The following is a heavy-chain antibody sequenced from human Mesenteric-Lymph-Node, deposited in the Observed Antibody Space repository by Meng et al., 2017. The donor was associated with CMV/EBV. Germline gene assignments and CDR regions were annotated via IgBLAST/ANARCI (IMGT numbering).Heavy chain of an antibody. CDR1: GFTFSSYW. Sequence: GGSLRLSCAVSGFTFSSYWMSWVRQAPGKGLEWVATIKKDGSEKYYVDSVKGRFTISRDNAKNSLYLQMNSLRAEDTALYYCAREKSDPYATSRTRFYYYGMDVWGQGTTVTVSS. J-gene: IGHJ6*02. CDR2: IKKDGSEK. V-gene: IGHV3-7*03. D-gene: IGHD2-2*01. CDR3: AREKSDPYATSRTRFYYYGMDV.